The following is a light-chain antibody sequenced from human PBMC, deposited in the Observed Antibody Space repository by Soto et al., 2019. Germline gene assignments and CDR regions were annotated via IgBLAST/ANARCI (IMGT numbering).Light chain of an antibody. CDR2: EVN. CDR3: TSYAGMNNFCV. CDR1: SSDVGGYNY. V-gene: IGLV2-8*01. Sequence: QSVLTQPPSASGSPGQSVTISCTGTSSDVGGYNYVAWYQQHPGKAPKLMIYEVNKRPSGVPDRFSGSKSDNTASLTVSGLQAEDEADYYCTSYAGMNNFCVFGTGTKLTVL. J-gene: IGLJ1*01.